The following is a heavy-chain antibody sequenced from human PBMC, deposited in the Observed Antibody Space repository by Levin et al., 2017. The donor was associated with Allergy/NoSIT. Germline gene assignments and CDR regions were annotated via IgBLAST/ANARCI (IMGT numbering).Heavy chain of an antibody. CDR1: GFTFSSCS. CDR3: ARDLSLDYYDGRAYYGFDY. Sequence: GGSLRLSCAASGFTFSSCSMNWVRQAPGKGLEWVSSISSSSTYIYYADSVKGRFTISRDNAKNSLYLQMNSLRAGDTALYYCARDLSLDYYDGRAYYGFDYWGQGALVTVSS. CDR2: ISSSSTYI. D-gene: IGHD3-22*01. V-gene: IGHV3-21*01. J-gene: IGHJ4*02.